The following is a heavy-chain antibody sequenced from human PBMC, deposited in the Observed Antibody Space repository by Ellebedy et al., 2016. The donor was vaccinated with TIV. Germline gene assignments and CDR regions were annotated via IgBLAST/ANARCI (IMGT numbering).Heavy chain of an antibody. CDR2: IKSKTDSGTR. V-gene: IGHV3-15*01. D-gene: IGHD3-22*01. CDR3: STDYYYFDSSGYHYSGY. J-gene: IGHJ4*02. Sequence: GGSLRLSCAASGFTFSDAWMSWVRQAPGKGLEWVGRIKSKTDSGTRDFAAPVKGRFLISRDDSKNTLYLQMSSLKTDDTAVYYCSTDYYYFDSSGYHYSGYWGQGTLVTVSS. CDR1: GFTFSDAW.